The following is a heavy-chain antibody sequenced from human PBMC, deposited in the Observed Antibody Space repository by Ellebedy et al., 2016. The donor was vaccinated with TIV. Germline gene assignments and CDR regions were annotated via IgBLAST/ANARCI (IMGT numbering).Heavy chain of an antibody. V-gene: IGHV3-7*01. J-gene: IGHJ6*02. D-gene: IGHD3-10*01. CDR3: ARFGEPWGMDV. CDR2: IKQDGSEK. Sequence: LSLTCAVSGFTLSTYAMGWVRQAPGKGLEWVANIKQDGSEKYYVDSVKGRFTISRDNAKNSLYLQMNSLRAEDTAVYYCARFGEPWGMDVWGQGTTVTVSS. CDR1: GFTLSTYA.